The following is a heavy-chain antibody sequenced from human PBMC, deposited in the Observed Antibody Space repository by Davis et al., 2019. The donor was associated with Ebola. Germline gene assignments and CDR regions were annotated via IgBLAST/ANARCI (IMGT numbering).Heavy chain of an antibody. D-gene: IGHD3-22*01. V-gene: IGHV3-30-3*01. CDR1: GFTFSSYA. J-gene: IGHJ3*02. Sequence: GESLKISCAASGFTFSSYAMHWVRQAPGKGLEWVAVISYDGSNKYYADSVKGRFTISRDNSKNTLYLQMNSLRAEDTAVYYCARDATYYFDSSGYYIAPNDAFDIWGQGTMVTVSS. CDR3: ARDATYYFDSSGYYIAPNDAFDI. CDR2: ISYDGSNK.